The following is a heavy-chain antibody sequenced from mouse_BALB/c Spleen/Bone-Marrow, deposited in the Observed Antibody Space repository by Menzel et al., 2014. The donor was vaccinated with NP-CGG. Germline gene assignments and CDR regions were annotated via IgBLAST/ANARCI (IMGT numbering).Heavy chain of an antibody. CDR2: IDPANGNT. Sequence: VQLKDSGAELVKPGASVKLSCTASGFNIKDTYMHWVKQRPEQGLEWIGRIDPANGNTKYDPKFQGEATITADTSSNTAYLQLSSLTSEDTAVYYCASYYYGHYFDYWGQGTTLTVSS. D-gene: IGHD1-1*01. CDR1: GFNIKDTY. V-gene: IGHV14-3*02. J-gene: IGHJ2*01. CDR3: ASYYYGHYFDY.